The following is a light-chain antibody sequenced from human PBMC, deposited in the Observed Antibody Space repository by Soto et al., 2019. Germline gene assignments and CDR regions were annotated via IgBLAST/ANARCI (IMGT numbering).Light chain of an antibody. Sequence: QSVLTQPASVSGSPGESITISCTGTSSDVGGYNYVSWYQHHPVKAPKLMIYDVGNRPSGVSNRFSGSKSGNTASLTISGLQPEDEADYYCCSYTTSNTRQIVFGTGTKVTVL. CDR2: DVG. J-gene: IGLJ1*01. CDR1: SSDVGGYNY. V-gene: IGLV2-14*03. CDR3: CSYTTSNTRQIV.